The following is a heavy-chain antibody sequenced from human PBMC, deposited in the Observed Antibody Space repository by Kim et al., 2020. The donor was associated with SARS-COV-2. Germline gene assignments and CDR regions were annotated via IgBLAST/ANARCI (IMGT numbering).Heavy chain of an antibody. V-gene: IGHV3-11*05. Sequence: YADSVKGRFTNSRDNAKNSLYLQMNSLGAEDTAVYYCARDYYGSKGGMDVWGQGTTVTVSS. D-gene: IGHD3-10*01. CDR3: ARDYYGSKGGMDV. J-gene: IGHJ6*02.